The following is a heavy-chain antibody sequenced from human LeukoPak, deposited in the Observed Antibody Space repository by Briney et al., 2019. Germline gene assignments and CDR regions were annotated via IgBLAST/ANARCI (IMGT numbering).Heavy chain of an antibody. J-gene: IGHJ5*02. CDR2: IYYSGTT. D-gene: IGHD6-13*01. CDR3: ATQPAGPASWFDP. Sequence: SETLSLSCLVSRGSITTVYWSLIRQPPGKGLEWIGFIYYSGTTNYNPSLKSRATILIDTSKNQFSLKLSCVTAADTAVYYCATQPAGPASWFDPWGQGTLVTVSP. CDR1: RGSITTVY. V-gene: IGHV4-59*01.